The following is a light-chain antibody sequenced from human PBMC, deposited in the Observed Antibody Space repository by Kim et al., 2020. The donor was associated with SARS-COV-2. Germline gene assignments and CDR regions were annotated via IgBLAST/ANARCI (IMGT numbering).Light chain of an antibody. CDR3: QQSDSTPNT. V-gene: IGKV1-39*01. CDR2: AAS. Sequence: ASVGDRVTITCRASQSISNYLNWYQQKPGKAPKLLIYAASNLQSGVPSRFSGSGSGTDFTLTISSLQPEDFATYYCQQSDSTPNTFGQGTRLEIK. J-gene: IGKJ5*01. CDR1: QSISNY.